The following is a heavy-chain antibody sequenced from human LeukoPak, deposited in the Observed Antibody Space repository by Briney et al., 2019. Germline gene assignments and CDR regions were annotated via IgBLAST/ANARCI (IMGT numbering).Heavy chain of an antibody. CDR1: GGTFSSYA. CDR3: AKYHFNIVLMVYAAQGHAFDI. Sequence: SVKVSCKASGGTFSSYAISWVRQAPGQGLEWMGGITPIFGTANYAQKFQGRVTITADESTSTAYMELSSLRSEDTAVYYCAKYHFNIVLMVYAAQGHAFDIWGQGTMVTVSS. CDR2: ITPIFGTA. J-gene: IGHJ3*02. V-gene: IGHV1-69*13. D-gene: IGHD2-8*01.